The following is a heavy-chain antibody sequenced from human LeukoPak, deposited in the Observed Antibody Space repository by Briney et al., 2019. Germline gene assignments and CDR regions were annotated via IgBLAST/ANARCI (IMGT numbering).Heavy chain of an antibody. CDR1: GFTFSNYG. J-gene: IGHJ4*02. CDR2: ISYDGNNE. Sequence: PGGSLRLSCAASGFTFSNYGMHWVRQAPGKGLEWVAVISYDGNNEYYADSVKGRFTISRDNSKNTLYLQVNSLRDEDTAVYFCAKDRTRSAYDFDYWGQGTLVTVSS. V-gene: IGHV3-30*18. D-gene: IGHD5-12*01. CDR3: AKDRTRSAYDFDY.